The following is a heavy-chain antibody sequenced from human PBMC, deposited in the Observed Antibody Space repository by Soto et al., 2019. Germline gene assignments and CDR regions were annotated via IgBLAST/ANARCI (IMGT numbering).Heavy chain of an antibody. J-gene: IGHJ3*02. V-gene: IGHV4-34*01. Sequence: SETLSLTCAVYGGSFSGYYWSWIRQPPGKGLEWIGEINHSGSTNYNPSLKSRVTISVDTSKNQFSLKLSSVTAADTAVYYCARDGMRGAFDIWGQGTMVTVSS. CDR3: ARDGMRGAFDI. CDR1: GGSFSGYY. CDR2: INHSGST.